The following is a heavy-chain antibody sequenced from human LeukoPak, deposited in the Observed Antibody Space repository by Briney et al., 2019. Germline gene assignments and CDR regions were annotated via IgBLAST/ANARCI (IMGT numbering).Heavy chain of an antibody. CDR2: INPSGGST. Sequence: ASVKVTCKAAGYTFTSYYIHWVRQAPGQGLEWMGIINPSGGSTSYAQKFQGRVTMTRDTSTSTVYTELSSLRSEDTAVYYCARDGGYSPKCYYGMDVWGQGQAVTVSS. CDR3: ARDGGYSPKCYYGMDV. V-gene: IGHV1-46*01. D-gene: IGHD5-18*01. J-gene: IGHJ6*02. CDR1: GYTFTSYY.